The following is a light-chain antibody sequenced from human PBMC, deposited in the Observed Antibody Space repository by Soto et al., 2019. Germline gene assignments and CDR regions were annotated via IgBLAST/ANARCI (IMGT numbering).Light chain of an antibody. Sequence: IVLTQSPAALSVSPGERFTLSCRASQGVXDTLVWYKEKPGQTPRLLIXGESSRATGIPERFSGSGSGTDFTLTISRLEPEDFSVYYCQQYGSSPPITFGQGTRLEIK. CDR3: QQYGSSPPIT. CDR2: GES. V-gene: IGKV3-20*01. CDR1: QGVXDT. J-gene: IGKJ5*01.